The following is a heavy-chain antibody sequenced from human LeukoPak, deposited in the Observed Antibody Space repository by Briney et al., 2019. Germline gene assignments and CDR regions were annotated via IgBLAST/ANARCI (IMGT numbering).Heavy chain of an antibody. J-gene: IGHJ4*02. CDR3: ARVEDYDILTGFDY. Sequence: PGGSLRLSCAASGFTFRTYGMHWVRQAPGKGLEWVAVISFDGSNKYYADSVKGRFTISRDNSKSTLYLQMNSLRAEDTAVYYCARVEDYDILTGFDYWGQGTLVTVSS. D-gene: IGHD3-9*01. CDR2: ISFDGSNK. CDR1: GFTFRTYG. V-gene: IGHV3-30*03.